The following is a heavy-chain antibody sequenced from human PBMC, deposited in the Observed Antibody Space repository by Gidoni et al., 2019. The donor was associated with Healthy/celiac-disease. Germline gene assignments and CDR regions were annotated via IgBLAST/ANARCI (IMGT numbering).Heavy chain of an antibody. J-gene: IGHJ4*02. CDR1: GFTFSSYG. CDR3: ARGKWQWLNDY. Sequence: QVPLVESGGGVFQPGRSPRLSFAAPGFTFSSYGMHWVRQAPGTGLEWVAVIWYDGSNKYYADSVKGRFTISRDNSKNTLYLQMNSLRAEDTAVYYCARGKWQWLNDYWGQGTLVTVSS. CDR2: IWYDGSNK. D-gene: IGHD6-19*01. V-gene: IGHV3-33*01.